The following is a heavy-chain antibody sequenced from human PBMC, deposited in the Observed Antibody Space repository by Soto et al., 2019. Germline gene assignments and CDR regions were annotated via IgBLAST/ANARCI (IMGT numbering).Heavy chain of an antibody. CDR1: GFTFSTSA. V-gene: IGHV1-58*01. CDR2: IVVGSGNT. D-gene: IGHD3-10*01. J-gene: IGHJ4*02. CDR3: AAEGYYGSGTSGY. Sequence: QMQLVQSGPEVKKPGTSVKVSCKASGFTFSTSAVQWLRQARGQRLEWMGWIVVGSGNTNYAQKFQERVTITRDMSTSTAYMELSSLRSEDTAVYYCAAEGYYGSGTSGYWGQGTLVTVSS.